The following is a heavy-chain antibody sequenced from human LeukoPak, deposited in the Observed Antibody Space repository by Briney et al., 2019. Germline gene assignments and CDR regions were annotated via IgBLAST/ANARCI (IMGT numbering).Heavy chain of an antibody. Sequence: SETLSLTCTVCGGSIGSYYWNWIRQAPGKGLEWIGYIHYSGSTNHNSSLKSRVTIPVDTSKNQYSLKLSSVTAADTAVYYCARDGVAGGFDYWGQGTLVTVSS. D-gene: IGHD6-19*01. J-gene: IGHJ4*02. V-gene: IGHV4-59*01. CDR3: ARDGVAGGFDY. CDR2: IHYSGST. CDR1: GGSIGSYY.